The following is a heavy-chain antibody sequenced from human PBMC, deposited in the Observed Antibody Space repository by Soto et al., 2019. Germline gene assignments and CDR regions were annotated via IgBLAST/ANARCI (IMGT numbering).Heavy chain of an antibody. J-gene: IGHJ4*02. CDR3: ARANADGADDWSFSFDL. D-gene: IGHD3-9*01. Sequence: PSETLSLTCTVSGGSVSSGSYYWSWIRQPPGKGLEWIGYIYYSGSTNYNPSLKSRVTISVDTSKNQFSLKMSSVTAADTAVYYCARANADGADDWSFSFDLWGQGTLVTVSS. CDR2: IYYSGST. CDR1: GGSVSSGSYY. V-gene: IGHV4-61*01.